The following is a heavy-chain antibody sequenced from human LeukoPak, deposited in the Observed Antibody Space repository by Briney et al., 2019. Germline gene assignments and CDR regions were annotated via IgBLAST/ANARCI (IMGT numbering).Heavy chain of an antibody. D-gene: IGHD1-20*01. V-gene: IGHV4-34*01. J-gene: IGHJ6*03. CDR3: ARGITGMTYYYYYMDV. CDR2: INHSGST. CDR1: GGSFSGYY. Sequence: PSETLSLTCAVYGGSFSGYYWSWIRLPPGKGLEWIGEINHSGSTNYNPSLKSRVTISVDTSKNQFSLKLSSVTAADTAVYYCARGITGMTYYYYYMDVWGKGTTVTVSS.